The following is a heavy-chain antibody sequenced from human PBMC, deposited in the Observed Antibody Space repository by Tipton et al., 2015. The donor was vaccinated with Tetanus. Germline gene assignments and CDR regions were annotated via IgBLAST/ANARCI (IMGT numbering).Heavy chain of an antibody. Sequence: GSLRLFCAASGFTFRDFGMNWVRQAPGKGLEWLSFLSGSSTTKYYADSIKGRFAISRDNAKNSVYLEMNSLRHEDTAVYYCARRGAPGANWFDTWGQGTLVTVSS. V-gene: IGHV3-48*02. CDR2: LSGSSTTK. D-gene: IGHD2-2*01. CDR1: GFTFRDFG. CDR3: ARRGAPGANWFDT. J-gene: IGHJ5*02.